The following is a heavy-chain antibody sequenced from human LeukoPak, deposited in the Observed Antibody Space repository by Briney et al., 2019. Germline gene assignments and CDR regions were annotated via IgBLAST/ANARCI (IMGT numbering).Heavy chain of an antibody. CDR1: GGSFSGYY. Sequence: PSETLSLTCAVYGGSFSGYYWSWIRQPPGKGLEWIGYIYYSGSTNYNPSLKSRVTISVDTSKNQFSLKLSSVTAADTAVYYCARVGDDGYFDYWGQGTLVTVSS. CDR2: IYYSGST. V-gene: IGHV4-59*01. D-gene: IGHD4/OR15-4a*01. CDR3: ARVGDDGYFDY. J-gene: IGHJ4*02.